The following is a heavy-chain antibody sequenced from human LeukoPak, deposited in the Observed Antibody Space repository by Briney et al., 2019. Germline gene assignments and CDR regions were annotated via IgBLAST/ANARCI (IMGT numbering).Heavy chain of an antibody. CDR3: VPSANYYYFDY. V-gene: IGHV1-2*02. D-gene: IGHD4/OR15-4a*01. CDR1: GYTFTNYY. J-gene: IGHJ4*02. Sequence: ASVKVSCKASGYTFTNYYMHWVRQAPGLGFEWMGWINLKSGGTSYPQKFQGRLTMTRDTSISTAYMELSRLRSDDTAVYYCVPSANYYYFDYWGQGTLVTVSS. CDR2: INLKSGGT.